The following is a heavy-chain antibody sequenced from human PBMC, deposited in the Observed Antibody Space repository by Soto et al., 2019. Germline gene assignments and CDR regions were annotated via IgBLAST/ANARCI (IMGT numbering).Heavy chain of an antibody. V-gene: IGHV1-18*01. D-gene: IGHD1-20*01. CDR3: AGDAAIGMNDS. Sequence: QVQLVQSGAEVKKPGASVKVSCKASGYTFTSYGISWVRQAPGQGLEWMGWISAYNGNTKYAQKLQGRVTMTTDTSTGPTYRELRSQRAADTAVYYCAGDAAIGMNDSWGQGTLVTVSS. J-gene: IGHJ5*01. CDR2: ISAYNGNT. CDR1: GYTFTSYG.